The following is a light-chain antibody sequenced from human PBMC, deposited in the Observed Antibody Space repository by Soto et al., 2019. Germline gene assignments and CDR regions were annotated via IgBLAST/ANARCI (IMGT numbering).Light chain of an antibody. CDR1: QSVSSSY. CDR3: QQYGSSPPT. CDR2: GAS. J-gene: IGKJ2*01. V-gene: IGKV3-20*01. Sequence: EIVLTQSPGTLSLSPGERATLSCRASQSVSSSYLAWYQQKPGQAPRLLIYGASSSATGIPDRFSGSGSGTDFTLTISRLEPEDFAVYYCQQYGSSPPTFGQWTKLEIK.